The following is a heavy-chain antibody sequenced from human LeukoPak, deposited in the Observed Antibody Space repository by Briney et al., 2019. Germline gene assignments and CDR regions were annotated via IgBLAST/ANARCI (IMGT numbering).Heavy chain of an antibody. CDR2: ISSSSRYI. V-gene: IGHV3-21*01. J-gene: IGHJ6*03. CDR1: GFTFSSYG. Sequence: PGGSLRLSCAASGFTFSSYGMNWFRQAPGKGLEWVASISSSSRYIYYADSMKGRFTISRDNAKNSLYLQMNSLRAEDTAVYYCARVAVVGYCSGGSCFYYMDVWGKGTTVTVSS. CDR3: ARVAVVGYCSGGSCFYYMDV. D-gene: IGHD2-15*01.